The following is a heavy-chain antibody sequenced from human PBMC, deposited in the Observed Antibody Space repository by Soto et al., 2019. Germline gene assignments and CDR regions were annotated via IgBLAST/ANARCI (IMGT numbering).Heavy chain of an antibody. CDR3: ARKWLLYNWFDP. Sequence: PSETLSLTCAVYGGSFSGYYWSWIRQPPGKGLEWIGEINHSGSTNYNPSLKSRVTISVDTSKNQFSLKLSSVTAADTAVYYCARKWLLYNWFDPWGQGTLVTVSS. D-gene: IGHD3-3*01. J-gene: IGHJ5*02. CDR1: GGSFSGYY. V-gene: IGHV4-34*01. CDR2: INHSGST.